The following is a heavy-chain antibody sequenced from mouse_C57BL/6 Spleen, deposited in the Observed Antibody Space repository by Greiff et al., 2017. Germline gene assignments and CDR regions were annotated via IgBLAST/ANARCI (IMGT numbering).Heavy chain of an antibody. CDR2: IYPGSGST. J-gene: IGHJ4*01. Sequence: QVQLQQPGAELVKPGASVKMSCKASGYTFTSYWITWVKQRPGQGLAWIGDIYPGSGSTNYNEKFKSKATLTVYTSSSTTYMQLNSLTTEDAAVDYWARGSNYVRGAMDYWGQGTSVTVSS. V-gene: IGHV1-55*01. CDR1: GYTFTSYW. CDR3: ARGSNYVRGAMDY. D-gene: IGHD2-5*01.